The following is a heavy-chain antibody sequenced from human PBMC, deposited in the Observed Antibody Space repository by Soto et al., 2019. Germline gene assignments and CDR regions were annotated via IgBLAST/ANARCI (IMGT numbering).Heavy chain of an antibody. CDR3: ARLPKGSTVTS. Sequence: EVQLVESGGGLVHPGGALRLSFAGSGFTFSDYSLNLGRQAPGKGLEWVSYITSDGGVTYYADSVKGRFSVSRDNDKKSLFLQMNSLRDEDTAVYYCARLPKGSTVTSWGQGTLVTVSS. V-gene: IGHV3-48*02. CDR1: GFTFSDYS. J-gene: IGHJ4*02. CDR2: ITSDGGVT. D-gene: IGHD4-17*01.